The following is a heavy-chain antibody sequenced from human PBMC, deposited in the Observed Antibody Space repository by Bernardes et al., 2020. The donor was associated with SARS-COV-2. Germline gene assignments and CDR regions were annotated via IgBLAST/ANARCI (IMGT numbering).Heavy chain of an antibody. V-gene: IGHV4-59*01. J-gene: IGHJ5*02. D-gene: IGHD6-19*01. CDR3: ARDRGPSGWLDGLDP. CDR1: GGSFSIYY. Sequence: SETLSLTCTVSGGSFSIYYWSWIRPPPGKGLQWIGYIHYRGSTNYNPPLKSRVTISVDTSKNQFSLRLRSVTAADTAVYYCARDRGPSGWLDGLDPWGKGTLVTVAS. CDR2: IHYRGST.